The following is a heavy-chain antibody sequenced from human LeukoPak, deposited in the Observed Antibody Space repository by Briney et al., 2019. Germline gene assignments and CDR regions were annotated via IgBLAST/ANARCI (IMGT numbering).Heavy chain of an antibody. CDR1: GFTFDDYA. V-gene: IGHV3-9*03. CDR3: AKGTNTYCSSTSCLPHDFDPAFDY. D-gene: IGHD2-2*01. J-gene: IGHJ4*02. CDR2: ISWSSGSI. Sequence: GGSLRLSCAASGFTFDDYAMHWVRQAPGKGLEWVSGISWSSGSIGYADSVKGRFTISRDNAKNSLYLQMNSLRAEDMALYYCAKGTNTYCSSTSCLPHDFDPAFDYWGQGTLVTVSS.